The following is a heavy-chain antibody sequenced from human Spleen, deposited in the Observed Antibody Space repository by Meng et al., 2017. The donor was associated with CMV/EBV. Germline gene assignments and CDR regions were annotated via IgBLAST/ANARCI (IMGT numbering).Heavy chain of an antibody. V-gene: IGHV1-2*02. D-gene: IGHD3-3*01. CDR3: ARDRYDLWSGYLGSAFDI. CDR2: MNPNNGGT. J-gene: IGHJ3*02. CDR1: GYIFTGFY. Sequence: ASVKVSCKASGYIFTGFYMHWVRQAPGQGLEWMGWMNPNNGGTTFAQKFQGRVTMSRDTSITTAYMELSRLRSDDTAVYFCARDRYDLWSGYLGSAFDIWGQGTTVTVSS.